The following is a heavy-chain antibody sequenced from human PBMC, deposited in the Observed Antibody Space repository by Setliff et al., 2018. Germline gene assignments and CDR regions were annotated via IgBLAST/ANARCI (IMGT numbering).Heavy chain of an antibody. CDR3: ARDRSAYSYGLDV. V-gene: IGHV4-4*08. CDR2: IYHNGNT. CDR1: GDSISSYY. J-gene: IGHJ6*02. Sequence: SETLSLTCTVSGDSISSYYWSWIRQSPGKGLEWIGYIYHNGNTNFNPSLKSRVTMSVDTSKNQFALNLTSVTAADTAVYYCARDRSAYSYGLDVWGQGTTVTVSS.